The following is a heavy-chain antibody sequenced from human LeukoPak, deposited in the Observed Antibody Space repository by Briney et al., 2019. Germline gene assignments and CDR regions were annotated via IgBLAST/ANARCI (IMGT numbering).Heavy chain of an antibody. CDR2: VYYTGSA. V-gene: IGHV4-39*01. J-gene: IGHJ4*02. CDR1: GGSISSSIYY. CDR3: ARRTGVSSSLRD. Sequence: SETLSLTCTVSGGSISSSIYYWGWIRQPPGKGLELIGHVYYTGSAYFNPSLKSRVTMSVDTSKNQFSLKLSSVTAADTAVYYCARRTGVSSSLRDWGQGTLVTVSS. D-gene: IGHD6-13*01.